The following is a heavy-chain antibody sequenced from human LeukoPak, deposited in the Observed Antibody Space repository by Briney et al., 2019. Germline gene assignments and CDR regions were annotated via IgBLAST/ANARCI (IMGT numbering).Heavy chain of an antibody. D-gene: IGHD1-26*01. CDR2: IYYDGST. Sequence: SETLSLTCTVSGGSIDNYYWSWLRQPPGKGLEWIGYIYYDGSTNYNSSLKSRVTISVDTSKNQFSLKLSSVTAADTAVYYCARGKLIVGATYYFDYWGQGTLVTVSS. J-gene: IGHJ4*02. V-gene: IGHV4-59*12. CDR1: GGSIDNYY. CDR3: ARGKLIVGATYYFDY.